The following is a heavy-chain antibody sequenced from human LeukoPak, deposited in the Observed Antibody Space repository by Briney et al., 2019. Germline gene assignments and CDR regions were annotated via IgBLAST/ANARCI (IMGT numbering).Heavy chain of an antibody. Sequence: GGSLRLSCAASGFTFSDYYMSWIRQAPGKGLEWVSYISSSGSTIYYADSVKGRFTISRDNAKNSLYLQMNSLRAEDTAVYYCARVNGPRYCSSTSCLSHNWFDPWGQGTLVTVSS. CDR2: ISSSGSTI. CDR3: ARVNGPRYCSSTSCLSHNWFDP. CDR1: GFTFSDYY. D-gene: IGHD2-2*01. J-gene: IGHJ5*02. V-gene: IGHV3-11*04.